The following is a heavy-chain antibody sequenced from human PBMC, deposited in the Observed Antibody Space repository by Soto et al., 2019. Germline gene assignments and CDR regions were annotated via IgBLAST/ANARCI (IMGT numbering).Heavy chain of an antibody. CDR3: ARGANYYDSSGYCGY. Sequence: EVQLVESGGGLVKPGGSLRLSCAASGFTFSSYSMNWVRQAPGKGLEWVSSISSSSSYIYYADSVKGRFTISRYNAKNALYLQMNSLRAEDTAVYYCARGANYYDSSGYCGYWGQGALVTVSS. CDR1: GFTFSSYS. V-gene: IGHV3-21*01. CDR2: ISSSSSYI. D-gene: IGHD3-22*01. J-gene: IGHJ4*02.